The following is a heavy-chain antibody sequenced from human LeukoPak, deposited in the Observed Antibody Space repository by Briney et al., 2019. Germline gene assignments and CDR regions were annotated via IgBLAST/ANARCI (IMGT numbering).Heavy chain of an antibody. CDR2: IIPIFGTA. Sequence: SVKVSCKASGGTFISYAITWVRQAPGQGLEWMGGIIPIFGTANSAPKFQDRVTITADKSTSTAYMELSSLRSEDTAVYYCARDRTGAYSSGGFDLWGQGTLVTVSS. CDR3: ARDRTGAYSSGGFDL. J-gene: IGHJ5*02. D-gene: IGHD6-25*01. V-gene: IGHV1-69*06. CDR1: GGTFISYA.